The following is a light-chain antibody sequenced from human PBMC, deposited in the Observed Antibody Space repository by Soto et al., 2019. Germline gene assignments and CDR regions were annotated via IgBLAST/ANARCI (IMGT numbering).Light chain of an antibody. V-gene: IGKV1-5*01. CDR2: DAS. CDR3: QQYSSYPWT. J-gene: IGKJ1*01. CDR1: HTISSW. Sequence: DIQMTQSPSTLFASVRDRVTITFRPSHTISSWLAWYQQKPGRAPNLLIYDASSLESGVPSRFSGSGSGTEFTLTISSLQPNDIATYYCQQYSSYPWTFGQGTKVDIK.